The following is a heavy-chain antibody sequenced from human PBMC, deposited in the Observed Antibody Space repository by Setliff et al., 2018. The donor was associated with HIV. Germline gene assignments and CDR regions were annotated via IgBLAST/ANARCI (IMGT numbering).Heavy chain of an antibody. J-gene: IGHJ4*02. CDR2: IDHSGST. V-gene: IGHV4-34*01. CDR1: GGSFSGYY. D-gene: IGHD3-10*01. CDR3: AARNSGNPTRHFDY. Sequence: SETLSLTCAVYGGSFSGYYWSWIRQAPGKGLEWIGEIDHSGSTFYNPSLRSRVTISVDTSQDQFSLRLTSVTAADTAVYYCAARNSGNPTRHFDYWGQGTLVTVSS.